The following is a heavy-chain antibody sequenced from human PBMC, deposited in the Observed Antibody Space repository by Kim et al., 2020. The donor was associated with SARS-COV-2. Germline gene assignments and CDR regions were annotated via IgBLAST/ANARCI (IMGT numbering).Heavy chain of an antibody. CDR2: VSYDGSNK. Sequence: GGSLRLSCAASGFTFSNYAMHWVRQAPGMGLEWVAVVSYDGSNKYYADSVKGRFTISRDNSKNTLYLQMDSLRAEDTAVYYCACQNRYSGYARSGADYWGQGNLVTVSS. V-gene: IGHV3-30*04. CDR3: ACQNRYSGYARSGADY. D-gene: IGHD5-12*01. CDR1: GFTFSNYA. J-gene: IGHJ4*02.